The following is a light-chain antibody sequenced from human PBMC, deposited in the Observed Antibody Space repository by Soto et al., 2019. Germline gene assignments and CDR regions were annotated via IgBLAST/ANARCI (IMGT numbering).Light chain of an antibody. CDR1: QSVSNN. CDR2: RAS. J-gene: IGKJ1*01. V-gene: IGKV3-15*01. CDR3: QQYGSSGT. Sequence: EVVVTQSPATLSVSPGESATLSCRASQSVSNNLAWYQQRPGQAPTLLIYRASERATGVPDRFSGRGSGTEFTLTISSLQSEDFAVYYCQQYGSSGTFGQGTKVDIK.